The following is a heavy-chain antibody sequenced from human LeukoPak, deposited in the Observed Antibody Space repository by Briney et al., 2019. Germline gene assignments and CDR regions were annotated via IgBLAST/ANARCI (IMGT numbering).Heavy chain of an antibody. CDR3: ASRSPSRTYDFWSGYYLHDAFDI. CDR2: IYSGGST. J-gene: IGHJ3*02. Sequence: GGSLRLSCAASGFTVSSNYMSWVRQAPGKGLEWVSVIYSGGSTYYADSVKGRFTISSDNSKNTLYLQMNSLRAEDTAVYYCASRSPSRTYDFWSGYYLHDAFDIWGQGTMVTVSS. CDR1: GFTVSSNY. V-gene: IGHV3-66*02. D-gene: IGHD3-3*01.